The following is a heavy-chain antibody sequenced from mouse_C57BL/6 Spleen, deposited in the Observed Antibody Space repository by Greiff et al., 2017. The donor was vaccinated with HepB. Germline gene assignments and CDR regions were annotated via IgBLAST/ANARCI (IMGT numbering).Heavy chain of an antibody. J-gene: IGHJ4*01. V-gene: IGHV1-80*01. CDR2: IYPGDGDT. Sequence: QVQLQQSGAELVKPGASVKISCKASGYAFSSYWMNWVKQRPGKGLEWIGQIYPGDGDTNYNGKFKGKATLTADKSSSTAYMQLSSLTSEDSAVYFCARTPYYYAMDYWGQGTSVTVSS. CDR3: ARTPYYYAMDY. CDR1: GYAFSSYW.